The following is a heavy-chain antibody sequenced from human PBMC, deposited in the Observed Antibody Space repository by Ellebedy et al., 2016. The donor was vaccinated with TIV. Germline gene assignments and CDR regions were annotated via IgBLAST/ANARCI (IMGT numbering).Heavy chain of an antibody. CDR2: ISSSSSTI. CDR3: AAAAGAGDDAFDI. J-gene: IGHJ3*02. Sequence: GESLKISXAASGFIFSSYAMHWVRQAPGKGLEWVSYISSSSSTIYYADSVKGRFTISRDKAKNSLYLQMNSLRAEDTAVYYCAAAAGAGDDAFDIWGQGTMVTVSS. D-gene: IGHD6-13*01. V-gene: IGHV3-48*01. CDR1: GFIFSSYA.